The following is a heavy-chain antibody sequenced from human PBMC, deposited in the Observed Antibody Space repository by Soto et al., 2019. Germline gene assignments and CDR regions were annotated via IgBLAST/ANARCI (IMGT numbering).Heavy chain of an antibody. Sequence: LSLSCATSGFTFTSYEMNWVRQAPGKGLEWVSYISSSGSTIYYADSVKGGFTISRDNAKNSLYLQMDSLRAEDTAVYYCARDQEAGSFFPYYYGMDVWGQGTTVTVSS. V-gene: IGHV3-48*03. CDR2: ISSSGSTI. J-gene: IGHJ6*02. CDR1: GFTFTSYE. D-gene: IGHD6-13*01. CDR3: ARDQEAGSFFPYYYGMDV.